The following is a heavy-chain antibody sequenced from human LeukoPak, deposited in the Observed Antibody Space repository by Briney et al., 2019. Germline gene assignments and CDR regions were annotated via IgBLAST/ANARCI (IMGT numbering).Heavy chain of an antibody. CDR1: GGSFSGYY. J-gene: IGHJ4*02. V-gene: IGHV4-34*01. Sequence: SETLSLICAVYGGSFSGYYWSWIRQPPGKGLEWIGEINHSGSTNYNPSLRSRVTISVDTSKNQFSLKLSSVTAADTAVYYCARLGYGGNTWGQGTLVTVSS. CDR2: INHSGST. D-gene: IGHD4-23*01. CDR3: ARLGYGGNT.